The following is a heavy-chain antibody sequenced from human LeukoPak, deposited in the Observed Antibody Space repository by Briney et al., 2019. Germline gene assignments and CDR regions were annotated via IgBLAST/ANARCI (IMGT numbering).Heavy chain of an antibody. D-gene: IGHD6-13*01. Sequence: GGSLRLSCAASGFTFSSYGMHWVRQAPGKGLEWVAFIRYDGSNKYYADSVKGRFTISRDNSKNTLYLQMNSLRAEDTAVYYCAKDKREQRLVADAFDIWGQGTMVTVSS. J-gene: IGHJ3*02. V-gene: IGHV3-30*02. CDR3: AKDKREQRLVADAFDI. CDR2: IRYDGSNK. CDR1: GFTFSSYG.